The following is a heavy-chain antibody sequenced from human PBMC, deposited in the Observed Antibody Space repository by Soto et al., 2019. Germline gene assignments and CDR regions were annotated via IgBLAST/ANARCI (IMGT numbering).Heavy chain of an antibody. V-gene: IGHV3-30-3*01. D-gene: IGHD3-16*01. Sequence: QVQLVESGGGVVQPGRSLRLSCAASGFTFSSYAMHWVRQAPGKGLEWVAVISYDGSNKYYADSVKGRFTISRDNSKNTLYLQMNSLRAEDTAVYYCARASDRGSHYYGMDVW. CDR3: ARASDRGSHYYGMDV. J-gene: IGHJ6*01. CDR2: ISYDGSNK. CDR1: GFTFSSYA.